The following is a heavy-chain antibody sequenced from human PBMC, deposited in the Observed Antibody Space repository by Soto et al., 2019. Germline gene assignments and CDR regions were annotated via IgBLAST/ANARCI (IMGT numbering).Heavy chain of an antibody. V-gene: IGHV1-69*13. CDR1: GGTFSSYA. Sequence: ASVKVSCKASGGTFSSYAISWVRQAPGQGLEWMGGIIPILGTANYAQKFQGRVTITADESTSTAYMELSSLRSEDTAVYYCARNIKSVYYYYGMDVWGQGTTVTVSS. CDR3: ARNIKSVYYYYGMDV. J-gene: IGHJ6*02. CDR2: IIPILGTA.